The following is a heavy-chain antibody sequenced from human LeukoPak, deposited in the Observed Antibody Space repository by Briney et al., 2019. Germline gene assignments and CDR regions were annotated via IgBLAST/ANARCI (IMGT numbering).Heavy chain of an antibody. J-gene: IGHJ6*03. CDR1: GYTFTSYY. D-gene: IGHD3-10*01. Sequence: GASVEVSCKASGYTFTSYYIHWVRQAPGQGLEWMGVINPRGGRIRYAQKFQGRVTMTRDTSTNTVSMELSSLRSEDTAVYYCAREAAVRGVYYIRVPNYYYYYYMDVWGKGTTVTVSS. V-gene: IGHV1-46*01. CDR3: AREAAVRGVYYIRVPNYYYYYYMDV. CDR2: INPRGGRI.